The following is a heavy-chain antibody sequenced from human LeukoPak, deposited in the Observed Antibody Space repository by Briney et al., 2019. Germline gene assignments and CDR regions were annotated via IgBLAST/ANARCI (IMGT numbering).Heavy chain of an antibody. CDR1: GFTFCHYW. CDR2: IDSHGTTT. Sequence: GGSLRLSCAHSGFTFCHYWMHWVRQAPGKGLVWVSRIDSHGTTTDYADSVKGRFTISRDNDKNTVYLQMDSLRAEDTAMYYCARREEVWSGYPFDSWGQGTLVTVSS. V-gene: IGHV3-74*01. CDR3: ARREEVWSGYPFDS. D-gene: IGHD3-3*01. J-gene: IGHJ4*02.